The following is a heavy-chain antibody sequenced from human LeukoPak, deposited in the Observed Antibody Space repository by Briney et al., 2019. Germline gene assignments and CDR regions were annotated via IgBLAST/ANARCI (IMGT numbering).Heavy chain of an antibody. D-gene: IGHD6-13*01. CDR2: ISAYNGNT. CDR3: ARVGRVAAADTGGYWFDP. J-gene: IGHJ5*02. V-gene: IGHV1-18*01. CDR1: GYTFIIYA. Sequence: ASVKVSCKASGYTFIIYAISWVRQAPGQGLEWMGWISAYNGNTDYAQKFQGRVTMTTDTSTSTAYMELRSLRSDDTAMYYCARVGRVAAADTGGYWFDPWGQGTLVTVSS.